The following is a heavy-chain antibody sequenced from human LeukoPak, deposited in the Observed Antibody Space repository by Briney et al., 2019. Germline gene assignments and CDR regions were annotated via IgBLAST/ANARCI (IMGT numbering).Heavy chain of an antibody. D-gene: IGHD6-19*01. V-gene: IGHV4-59*01. J-gene: IGHJ4*02. CDR2: IYYSGST. CDR1: GGSMSSYY. Sequence: PSETLSLTCTVSGGSMSSYYWSWIRQPPGKGLEWIGYIYYSGSTNHNPSLKSRVTISVDTSKNQFSLKLTSVTAADTAVYYCARERGYSSGWYSDYWGQGTLVTVSS. CDR3: ARERGYSSGWYSDY.